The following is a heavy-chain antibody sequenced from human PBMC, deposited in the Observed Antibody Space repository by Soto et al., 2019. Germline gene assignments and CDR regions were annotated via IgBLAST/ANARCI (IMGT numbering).Heavy chain of an antibody. CDR1: GYTFTSYD. D-gene: IGHD3-16*02. V-gene: IGHV1-8*01. Sequence: ASVEVSCKASGYTFTSYDISWVRQATGQGLEWMGWMNPNSGNTGYAQKFQGRVTMTRNTSISTAYMELSSLRSEDTAVYYCASPRPMITFGGVIANDAFDIWGQGTMVTVSS. CDR2: MNPNSGNT. CDR3: ASPRPMITFGGVIANDAFDI. J-gene: IGHJ3*02.